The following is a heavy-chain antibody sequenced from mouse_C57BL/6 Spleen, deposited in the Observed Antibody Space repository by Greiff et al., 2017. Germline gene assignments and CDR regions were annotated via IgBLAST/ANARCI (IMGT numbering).Heavy chain of an antibody. CDR1: GYTFTSYW. CDR3: ARALRAWFAY. Sequence: QVQLQQPGAELVKPGASVKLSCKASGYTFTSYWMHWVKQRPGHGLEWIGMIHPNSGSTNYNEKFKSKATLTVDKSSSTAYMQHSSLTSEDAAVYYCARALRAWFAYWGQGTLGTVSA. J-gene: IGHJ3*01. V-gene: IGHV1-64*01. CDR2: IHPNSGST.